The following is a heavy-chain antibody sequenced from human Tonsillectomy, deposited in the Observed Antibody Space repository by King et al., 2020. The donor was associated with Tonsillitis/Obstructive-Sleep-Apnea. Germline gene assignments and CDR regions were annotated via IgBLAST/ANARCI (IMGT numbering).Heavy chain of an antibody. CDR1: GFTVSSNY. D-gene: IGHD3-16*01. CDR3: ARRKGGDFIWWSALAFDI. Sequence: VQLVESGGGLVQPGGSLRLSCAASGFTVSSNYMSWVRQDPGKGLEWVSVIYSGGSTYYADSVKGRFTISRDNSKNKLYLQMNSLRAEATAVYYCARRKGGDFIWWSALAFDIWGQGTMVTVSS. CDR2: IYSGGST. V-gene: IGHV3-66*04. J-gene: IGHJ3*02.